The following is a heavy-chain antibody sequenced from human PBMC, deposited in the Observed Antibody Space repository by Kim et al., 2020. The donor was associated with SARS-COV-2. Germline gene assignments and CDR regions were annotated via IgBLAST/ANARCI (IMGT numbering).Heavy chain of an antibody. Sequence: GGSLRLSCAASGFTFGDYAMHWVRQAPGKGLEWVSGISWNSGSIGYVDSVKGRFTISRDNAKNSLYLQMNSLRAEDTALYYCAKDQGYSGYDPFDYWGQGTLVTVSS. CDR2: ISWNSGSI. J-gene: IGHJ4*02. CDR1: GFTFGDYA. V-gene: IGHV3-9*01. CDR3: AKDQGYSGYDPFDY. D-gene: IGHD5-12*01.